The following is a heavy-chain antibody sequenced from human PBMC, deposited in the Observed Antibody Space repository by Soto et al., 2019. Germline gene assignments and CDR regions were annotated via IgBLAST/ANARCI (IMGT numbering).Heavy chain of an antibody. D-gene: IGHD4-4*01. CDR1: GESLSCYY. CDR3: ARDYSTVDSYYYYMDV. Sequence: SETLSLTCAVYGESLSCYYWSWIRQPPGKGLKWIGEINHSGSTNYNPSLKSRVTISVDTSKKQFSRKVSSVTAADTAVYYCARDYSTVDSYYYYMDVWGKGTTVTVSS. CDR2: INHSGST. V-gene: IGHV4-34*01. J-gene: IGHJ6*03.